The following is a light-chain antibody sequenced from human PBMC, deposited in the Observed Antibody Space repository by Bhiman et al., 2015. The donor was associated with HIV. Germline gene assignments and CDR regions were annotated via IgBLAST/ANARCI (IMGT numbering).Light chain of an antibody. CDR1: SSDVGGYNY. CDR2: EVT. J-gene: IGLJ1*01. V-gene: IGLV2-14*01. CDR3: SSYTSSSTYV. Sequence: QSALTQPPSASGSPGQSVTISCTGTSSDVGGYNYVSWYQHHPGKAPKLMIYEVTKRPSGVSHRFSGSRSGNTASLTISGLQADDEADYYCSSYTSSSTYVFGSGTKVTVL.